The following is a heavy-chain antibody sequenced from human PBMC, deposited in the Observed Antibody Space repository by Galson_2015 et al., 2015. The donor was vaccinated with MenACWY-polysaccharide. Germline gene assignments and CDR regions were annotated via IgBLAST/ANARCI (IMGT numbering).Heavy chain of an antibody. Sequence: SRRLAYAASEFTFSNFWMSWVRHAPGQGLVWVANIRQDGGEKYYVDSGKGRFTITRDNAKNSLYLQMNSLRPEDTAIYYCARVRVIRGSSYFDYWGQGTLVTVSS. V-gene: IGHV3-7*01. CDR3: ARVRVIRGSSYFDY. CDR1: EFTFSNFW. D-gene: IGHD3-10*01. CDR2: IRQDGGEK. J-gene: IGHJ4*02.